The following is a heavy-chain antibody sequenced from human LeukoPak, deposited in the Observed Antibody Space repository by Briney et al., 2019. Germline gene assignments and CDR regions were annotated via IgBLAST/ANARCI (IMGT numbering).Heavy chain of an antibody. CDR3: AKDWRAYYYDSSGYWPYYFDY. J-gene: IGHJ4*02. D-gene: IGHD3-22*01. Sequence: GSLRLSCAASGFTFSSYAMSWVRQAPGKGLEWVSAISGSGGSTYYADSVKGRFTISRDNSKNTLYLQMNSLRAEDTAVYYCAKDWRAYYYDSSGYWPYYFDYWGQGTLVTVSS. V-gene: IGHV3-23*01. CDR1: GFTFSSYA. CDR2: ISGSGGST.